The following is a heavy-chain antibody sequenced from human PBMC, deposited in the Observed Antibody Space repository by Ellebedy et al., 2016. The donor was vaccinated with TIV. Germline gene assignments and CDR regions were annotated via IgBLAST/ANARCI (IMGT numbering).Heavy chain of an antibody. J-gene: IGHJ6*03. CDR1: GDSISPYY. V-gene: IGHV4-59*08. CDR2: IYYIGSA. CDR3: ARQHDPKYNNYMDV. Sequence: MPSETLSLTCTVSGDSISPYYWNWIRQPPGKGLEWIGYIYYIGSANYNPSLKSRVTISVDRSKNQFSLNLSSVTAADTAMYYCARQHDPKYNNYMDVWGKGTTVTVSS.